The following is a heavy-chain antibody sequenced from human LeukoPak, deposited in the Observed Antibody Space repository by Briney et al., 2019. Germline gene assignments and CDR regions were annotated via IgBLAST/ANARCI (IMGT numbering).Heavy chain of an antibody. Sequence: SETLSLTCAVYGGSLSGYYWSWIRQPPGKGLEWIGEINHSGSTNYNPSLKSRVTISVDTSKNQFSLKLSSVTAADTAVYYCARLGSSSSIDYWGQGTLVTVSS. V-gene: IGHV4-34*01. CDR2: INHSGST. D-gene: IGHD6-6*01. CDR3: ARLGSSSSIDY. CDR1: GGSLSGYY. J-gene: IGHJ4*02.